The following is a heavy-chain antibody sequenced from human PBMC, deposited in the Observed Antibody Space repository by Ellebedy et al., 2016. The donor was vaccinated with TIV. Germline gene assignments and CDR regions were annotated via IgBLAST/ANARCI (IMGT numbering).Heavy chain of an antibody. V-gene: IGHV5-51*01. CDR1: GYSFTSYW. Sequence: GESLKISXKGSGYSFTSYWIGWVRQMPGKGLEWMGIIYPGDSDTRYSPSFQGQVTISADKSISTAYLQWSSLKASDTAMYYCASHNYYGSGSYYSYGMDVWGQGTTVTVSS. CDR2: IYPGDSDT. J-gene: IGHJ6*02. CDR3: ASHNYYGSGSYYSYGMDV. D-gene: IGHD3-10*01.